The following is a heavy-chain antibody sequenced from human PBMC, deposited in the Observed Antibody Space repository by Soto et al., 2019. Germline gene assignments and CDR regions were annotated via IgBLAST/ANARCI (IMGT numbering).Heavy chain of an antibody. J-gene: IGHJ6*02. D-gene: IGHD4-4*01. CDR3: ARHGAVTTHSWNYYYGMDV. Sequence: PGESLKISCKGSGYSFTSYWIGWVRQMPGKGLEWMGIIYPGGSDTRYSPSFQGQVTISADKSISTAYLQWSSLKASDTAMYYCARHGAVTTHSWNYYYGMDVWGQGTTVTVSS. CDR2: IYPGGSDT. CDR1: GYSFTSYW. V-gene: IGHV5-51*01.